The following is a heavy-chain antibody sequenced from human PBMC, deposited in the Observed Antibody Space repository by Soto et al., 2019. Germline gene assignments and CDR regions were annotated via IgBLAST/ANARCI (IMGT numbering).Heavy chain of an antibody. J-gene: IGHJ3*02. D-gene: IGHD3-16*02. CDR1: GFTFSSYG. V-gene: IGHV3-33*01. CDR2: IWYDGSNK. Sequence: GGSLRLSCAASGFTFSSYGMHWVRQAPGKGLEWVAVIWYDGSNKYYADSVKGRFTISRDNSKNTLYLQMNSLRAEDTAVYYCARVGEDVYDYIWGSYRYTQGGDAFDIWGQGTMVTVSS. CDR3: ARVGEDVYDYIWGSYRYTQGGDAFDI.